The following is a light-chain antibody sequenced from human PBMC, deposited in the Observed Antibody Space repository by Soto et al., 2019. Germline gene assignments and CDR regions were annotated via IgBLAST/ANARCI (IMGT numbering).Light chain of an antibody. Sequence: EIVMTQSPATLSVSTGERATLSCRASQSVGSNLAWYQQKPGQAPRLLIYGASTRATGIPARFSGSGSGTEFTLTISSLQSEDFAIYFRQQYNNWPPDTTFGQGTKVEIK. J-gene: IGKJ1*01. CDR3: QQYNNWPPDTT. CDR2: GAS. V-gene: IGKV3-15*01. CDR1: QSVGSN.